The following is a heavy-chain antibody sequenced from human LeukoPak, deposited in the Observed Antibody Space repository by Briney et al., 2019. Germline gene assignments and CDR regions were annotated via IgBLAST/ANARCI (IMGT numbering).Heavy chain of an antibody. V-gene: IGHV3-33*01. CDR2: IGADENK. Sequence: QTGRSLRLSCTASGFTFSTYGIHWVRQAPGKGLEWVAVIGADENKYYADSVKGRFTISRDNSKNTLYLQMNSLRAEDTAEYYCARVWGSDAFDIWGQGTMVTVSS. CDR1: GFTFSTYG. D-gene: IGHD3-16*01. CDR3: ARVWGSDAFDI. J-gene: IGHJ3*02.